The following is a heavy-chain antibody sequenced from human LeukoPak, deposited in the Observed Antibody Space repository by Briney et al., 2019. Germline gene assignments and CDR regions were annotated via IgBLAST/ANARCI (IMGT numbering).Heavy chain of an antibody. CDR1: GYTFTSYG. CDR2: ISAYNGNT. Sequence: ASVKVSRKASGYTFTSYGISWVRQAPGQGLEWMGWISAYNGNTNYAQKLQGRVTMTTDTSTSTAYMELRSLRSDDTAVYYCARVRTMVRGVIMRAVDYWGQGTLVTVSS. J-gene: IGHJ4*02. V-gene: IGHV1-18*01. CDR3: ARVRTMVRGVIMRAVDY. D-gene: IGHD3-10*01.